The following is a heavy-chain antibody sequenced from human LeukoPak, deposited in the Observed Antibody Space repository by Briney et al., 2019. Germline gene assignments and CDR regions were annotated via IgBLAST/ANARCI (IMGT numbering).Heavy chain of an antibody. CDR2: SRNKAKSHTT. CDR3: ALWSYYYYGLDV. Sequence: GGSLRPSCAASGFTFSDRDMDWVRQAPGKGLEWGGRSRNKAKSHTTEYAASVKGRFTISRDNSNNSVWLQMNSLKTEDTAVYYCALWSYYYYGLDVWGQGTTVTVSS. V-gene: IGHV3-72*01. D-gene: IGHD5-18*01. J-gene: IGHJ6*02. CDR1: GFTFSDRD.